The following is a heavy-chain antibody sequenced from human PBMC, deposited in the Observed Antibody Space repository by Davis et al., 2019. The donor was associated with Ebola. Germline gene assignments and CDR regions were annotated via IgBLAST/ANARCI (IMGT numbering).Heavy chain of an antibody. V-gene: IGHV5-78*01. J-gene: IGHJ4*02. CDR3: ARRPNDRIWYYFDY. Sequence: GESLKISCKGSGYSFTSYWIGWVRQKPGKELEWMGSIYPGNSDTKYSPSFQGHVTISADSSSSTAYLQWSSLKASDTAIYYCARRPNDRIWYYFDYWGQGTLVTVSS. CDR1: GYSFTSYW. D-gene: IGHD1-1*01. CDR2: IYPGNSDT.